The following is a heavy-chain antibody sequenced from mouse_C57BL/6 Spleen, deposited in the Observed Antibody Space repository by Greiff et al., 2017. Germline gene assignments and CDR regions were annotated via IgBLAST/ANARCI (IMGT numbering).Heavy chain of an antibody. Sequence: QVQLQQPGAELVKPGASVKLSCKASGYTFTSYWMHWVKQRPGQGLEWIGMIHPNSGSTNYNEKFKSKATLTVDKSSSTAYMQLSSLTSEDSAVYYCARYYGGGYWYFDVWGTGTTVTVSS. CDR3: ARYYGGGYWYFDV. J-gene: IGHJ1*03. CDR1: GYTFTSYW. D-gene: IGHD1-1*02. V-gene: IGHV1-64*01. CDR2: IHPNSGST.